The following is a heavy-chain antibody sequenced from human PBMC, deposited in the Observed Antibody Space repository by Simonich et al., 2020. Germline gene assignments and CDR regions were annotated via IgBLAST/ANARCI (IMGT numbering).Heavy chain of an antibody. CDR2: INPNSCGT. D-gene: IGHD5-12*01. CDR1: GYTFTGYY. V-gene: IGHV1-2*02. J-gene: IGHJ4*02. CDR3: ASSKLATIDY. Sequence: QVQLVQSGAEVKKPGASVKVSCKASGYTFTGYYMHWVRQAPGQGLEWMGWINPNSCGTNDAQKLQGRVTMTRDTSISTAYMELSRLRSDDTAVYYCASSKLATIDYWGQGTLVTVSS.